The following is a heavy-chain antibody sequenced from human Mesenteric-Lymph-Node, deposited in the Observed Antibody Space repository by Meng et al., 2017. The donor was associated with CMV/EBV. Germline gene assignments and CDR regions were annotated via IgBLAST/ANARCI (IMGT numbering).Heavy chain of an antibody. CDR3: ARGNDFWSGYYYYGIDV. CDR1: GFTFSNYW. Sequence: GGSLRLSCAASGFTFSNYWMSWVRQAPGKGLEWVANIKQDGSDRYYVDSVKGRFTMSRDNAKNSLYLQMNSLRAEDTAVYYCARGNDFWSGYYYYGIDVWGQGTTVTVSS. D-gene: IGHD3-3*01. V-gene: IGHV3-7*01. J-gene: IGHJ6*02. CDR2: IKQDGSDR.